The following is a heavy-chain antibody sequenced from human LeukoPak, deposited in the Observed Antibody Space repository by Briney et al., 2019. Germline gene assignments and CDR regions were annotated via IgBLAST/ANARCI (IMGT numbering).Heavy chain of an antibody. J-gene: IGHJ4*02. CDR2: IDPTSAGT. Sequence: GASVKVSCKASGYTFTGYYIHWVRQAPGQGLEWVGIIDPTSAGTTYTQRFQGRITMTRDTSTSTFYMELSSLIADDTAVYFCARASQGYSSSWFSYFDSWGQGTLVAVSS. V-gene: IGHV1-46*01. D-gene: IGHD6-13*01. CDR1: GYTFTGYY. CDR3: ARASQGYSSSWFSYFDS.